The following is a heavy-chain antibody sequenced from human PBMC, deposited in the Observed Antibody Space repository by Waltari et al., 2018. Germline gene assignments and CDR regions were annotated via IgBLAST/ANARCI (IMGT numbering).Heavy chain of an antibody. CDR2: INHSGST. V-gene: IGHV4-34*01. CDR3: ARGGMYYYDSSGYPNWFDP. Sequence: QVQLQQWGAGLLKPSETLSLTCAVYGGSFSGYYWSWIRQPPGKGLEWIGEINHSGSTNYNPSIKSRVTISVDTSKNQFSLKLSSVTAADTAVYDCARGGMYYYDSSGYPNWFDPWGQGTLVTVSS. J-gene: IGHJ5*02. D-gene: IGHD3-22*01. CDR1: GGSFSGYY.